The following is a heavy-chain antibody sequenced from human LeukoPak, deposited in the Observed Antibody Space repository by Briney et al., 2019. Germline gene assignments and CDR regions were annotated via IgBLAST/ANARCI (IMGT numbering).Heavy chain of an antibody. D-gene: IGHD6-19*01. CDR3: ARGEDSSGWYVAAIDY. CDR2: INHSGST. Sequence: SETLSLTCAVYGGSFSGYYWSWIRQPPGKGLEWIGEINHSGSTNYNPSLKSRVTISVDTSKNQFSLKLSSVTAADTAVYYCARGEDSSGWYVAAIDYWGQGTLVTVSS. CDR1: GGSFSGYY. J-gene: IGHJ4*02. V-gene: IGHV4-34*01.